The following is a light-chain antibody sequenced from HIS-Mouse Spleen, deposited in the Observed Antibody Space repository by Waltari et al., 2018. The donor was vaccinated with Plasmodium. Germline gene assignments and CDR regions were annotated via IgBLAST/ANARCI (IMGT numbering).Light chain of an antibody. CDR3: QQYYSFPRT. CDR2: AAS. Sequence: AIWMTQSPSLLSASTGDRVTNSCRMSQGIRSYLAWYQQKPGKSPELMIYAASTLQSGVLSRFSGSGPGTDFTLTISCLQSEDFATYYCQQYYSFPRTFGQGTKVEIK. J-gene: IGKJ1*01. V-gene: IGKV1D-8*02. CDR1: QGIRSY.